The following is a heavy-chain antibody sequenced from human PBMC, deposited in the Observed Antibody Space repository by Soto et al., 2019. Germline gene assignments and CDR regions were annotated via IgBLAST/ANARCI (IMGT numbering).Heavy chain of an antibody. Sequence: PSETLCLTCTVSGGSISSYYWSWIRQHPGKRPEWIGYISYSGIAYYNPSLKSRVTISVDTSKNQFSLKLSSVTAADTAVYYCARVAPVAAPPSYFDYWGQGTLVTVSS. D-gene: IGHD6-6*01. J-gene: IGHJ4*02. CDR2: ISYSGIA. V-gene: IGHV4-59*01. CDR1: GGSISSYY. CDR3: ARVAPVAAPPSYFDY.